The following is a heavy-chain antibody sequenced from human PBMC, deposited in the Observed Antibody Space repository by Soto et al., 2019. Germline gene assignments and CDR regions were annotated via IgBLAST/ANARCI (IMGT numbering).Heavy chain of an antibody. V-gene: IGHV1-3*01. J-gene: IGHJ6*02. CDR2: INAGNGNT. D-gene: IGHD5-18*01. CDR1: GYTFTSYA. Sequence: GASVKVSCKASGYTFTSYAMHWVRQAPGQRLEWMGWINAGNGNTKYSQKFQGRVTITRDTSASTAYMELSSLRSEDTAVYYCARGTAMVKSYYYYGMDVWGQGTTVTVSS. CDR3: ARGTAMVKSYYYYGMDV.